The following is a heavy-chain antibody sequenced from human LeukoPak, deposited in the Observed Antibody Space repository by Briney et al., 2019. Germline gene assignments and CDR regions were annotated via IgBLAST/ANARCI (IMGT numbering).Heavy chain of an antibody. J-gene: IGHJ4*02. Sequence: GGSLRPSCAASGFTFSSYAMRWARQAPGKGLEWVSAITGSGGSTYYADSVKCRFTISRHNSKNTLYLQMNSLRAEDTAVYYCAKGLIGGYWGQGTLVTVSS. CDR2: ITGSGGST. V-gene: IGHV3-23*01. CDR1: GFTFSSYA. D-gene: IGHD2/OR15-2a*01. CDR3: AKGLIGGY.